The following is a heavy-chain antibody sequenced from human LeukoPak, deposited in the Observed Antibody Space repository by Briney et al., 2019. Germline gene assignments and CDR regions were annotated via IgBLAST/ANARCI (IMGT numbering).Heavy chain of an antibody. CDR3: ARYYDYGSGSYTFDY. Sequence: GGSLRLSCEASGFTFSAYAMTWVRQAPGKGLEWVSGINWIGGSTGYADSVKGRFTISRDNAKNSLYLQMNSLRAEDTALYYCARYYDYGSGSYTFDYWGQGTLVTVSS. V-gene: IGHV3-20*04. CDR2: INWIGGST. CDR1: GFTFSAYA. J-gene: IGHJ4*02. D-gene: IGHD3-10*01.